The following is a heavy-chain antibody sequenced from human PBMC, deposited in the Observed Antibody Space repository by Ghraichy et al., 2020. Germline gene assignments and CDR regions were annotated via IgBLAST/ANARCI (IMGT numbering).Heavy chain of an antibody. V-gene: IGHV4-39*01. CDR3: ARLQTVDSSGWYLAPRNFDI. D-gene: IGHD6-19*01. CDR2: IYYSGST. Sequence: SETLSLTCTVSGGSISSSSYYWGWIRQPPGKGLEWIGSIYYSGSTYYNPSLKSRVTISVDTSKNQFSLKLSSVTAADTAVYYCARLQTVDSSGWYLAPRNFDIWGQGTMVTVSS. J-gene: IGHJ3*02. CDR1: GGSISSSSYY.